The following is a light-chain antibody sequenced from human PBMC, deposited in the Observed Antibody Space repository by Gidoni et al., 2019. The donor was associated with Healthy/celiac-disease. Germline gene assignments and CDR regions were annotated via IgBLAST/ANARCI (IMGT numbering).Light chain of an antibody. Sequence: ILLTQSPATLSLSPRETATLSCRASQSVRSYLAWYQQEPGQAPRLLIYDASNRATGIPARFSGSGSGTDFTITISSLEAEDFDVYYCQQRSNWITFGPGTKVDIK. J-gene: IGKJ3*01. V-gene: IGKV3-11*01. CDR1: QSVRSY. CDR2: DAS. CDR3: QQRSNWIT.